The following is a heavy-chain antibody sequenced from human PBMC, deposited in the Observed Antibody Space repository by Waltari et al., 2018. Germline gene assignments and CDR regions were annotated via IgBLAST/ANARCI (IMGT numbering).Heavy chain of an antibody. J-gene: IGHJ4*02. Sequence: QVQLQESGPGLVKPSETLSLICTVSGDSVTSDIYYWSWIRQPPGKGLEWIGYTYFSGTSNYNPSLKSRVTISVDTSKNQFSLHLTSVTAADTAVYYCARTTNGDYFGDYWGQGTLVTVSS. D-gene: IGHD4-17*01. CDR3: ARTTNGDYFGDY. V-gene: IGHV4-61*01. CDR1: GDSVTSDIYY. CDR2: TYFSGTS.